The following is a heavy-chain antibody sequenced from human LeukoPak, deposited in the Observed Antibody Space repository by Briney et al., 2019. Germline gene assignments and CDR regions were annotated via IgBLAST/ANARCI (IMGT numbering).Heavy chain of an antibody. CDR1: GGSISNYY. CDR2: IYYSGAT. J-gene: IGHJ4*02. V-gene: IGHV4-59*01. D-gene: IGHD1-26*01. CDR3: ARKSPTSGSYGLYFDY. Sequence: PSETLSLTCTVSGGSISNYYWSWIRQPPGKGLEWIGYIYYSGATNYNPSLRSRVTISVDTSNNQFSLNLRSVTAADTAIYYCARKSPTSGSYGLYFDYWGQGALVTVSS.